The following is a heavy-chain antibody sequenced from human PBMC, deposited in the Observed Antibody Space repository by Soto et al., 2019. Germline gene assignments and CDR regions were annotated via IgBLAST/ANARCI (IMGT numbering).Heavy chain of an antibody. D-gene: IGHD3-10*01. CDR1: GGTVSSYG. CDR2: ISGSGGST. CDR3: AKGLGYFGSGRYYNNYGLDV. Sequence: SGARRGGTVSSYGRTWVRQTTGKGLEWVSAISGSGGSTYYADSVKGRFTISRDNSKNTLYLQVNSLRAEDTALYYCAKGLGYFGSGRYYNNYGLDVWGQGTTVTVSS. J-gene: IGHJ6*02. V-gene: IGHV3-23*01.